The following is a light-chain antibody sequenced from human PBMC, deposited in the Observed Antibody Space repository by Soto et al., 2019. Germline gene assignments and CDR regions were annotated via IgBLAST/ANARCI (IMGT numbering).Light chain of an antibody. CDR1: QSVSSN. V-gene: IGKV3-15*01. Sequence: EIVMTQSPATLSVSLGERATLSCRASQSVSSNLAWYQQKPGQAPRLLIYGASPSATGIPARFSGSGSGTEFTLTISSLQSEDFAVYYCQHHNNWLAITFGQGTRLEIK. CDR3: QHHNNWLAIT. CDR2: GAS. J-gene: IGKJ5*01.